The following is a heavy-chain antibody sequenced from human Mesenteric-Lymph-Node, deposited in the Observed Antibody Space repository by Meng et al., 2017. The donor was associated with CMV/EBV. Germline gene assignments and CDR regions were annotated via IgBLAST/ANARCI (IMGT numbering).Heavy chain of an antibody. V-gene: IGHV3-48*03. CDR2: ISSGGGTK. D-gene: IGHD1-14*01. J-gene: IGHJ4*02. Sequence: GESLKISCAASGFTFSSDEMNWVRQAPGKGLEWVSYISSGGGTKYYADSVKGRFTISRDNAKNSLYLQMNSLRPEDTAVYYCARLDAGLLNDYWDQGMLVTVSS. CDR1: GFTFSSDE. CDR3: ARLDAGLLNDY.